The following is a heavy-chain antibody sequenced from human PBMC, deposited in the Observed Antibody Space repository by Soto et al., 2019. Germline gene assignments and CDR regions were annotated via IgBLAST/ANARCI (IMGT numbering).Heavy chain of an antibody. D-gene: IGHD3-10*01. CDR3: ARGITMVRITYNWFDP. CDR2: IYYSGST. V-gene: IGHV4-39*02. Sequence: PSETLSLTCTVSGGSISSSSYYWGWIRQPPGKGLEWIGSIYYSGSTYYNPSLKSRVTISVDTSKNQYSLKLSSVTAADTAVYYCARGITMVRITYNWFDPWGQGTLVTVSS. CDR1: GGSISSSSYY. J-gene: IGHJ5*02.